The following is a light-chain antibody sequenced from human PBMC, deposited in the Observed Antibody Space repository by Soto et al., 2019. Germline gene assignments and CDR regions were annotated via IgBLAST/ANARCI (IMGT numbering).Light chain of an antibody. CDR2: EVS. J-gene: IGLJ1*01. Sequence: QSALTQPPSASGSPGQSVTISCTGTSSDVVAYNYVSWYQQLPGKAPKLIIYEVSKRPSGVPDRFSGSKSGNTASLTVSGLQAEDEADYYCNSYAGTYSFFYVFGPGTKVTVL. V-gene: IGLV2-8*01. CDR1: SSDVVAYNY. CDR3: NSYAGTYSFFYV.